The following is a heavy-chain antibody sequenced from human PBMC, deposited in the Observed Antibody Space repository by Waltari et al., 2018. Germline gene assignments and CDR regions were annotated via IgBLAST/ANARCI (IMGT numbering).Heavy chain of an antibody. CDR3: AKEYSSGPKGFDY. V-gene: IGHV3-23*04. CDR2: ISGSGGST. J-gene: IGHJ4*02. Sequence: EVQLVESGGGLVQPGGSLRLSCAASGFTFSSYAMSWVRQAPGKGLAWVSAISGSGGSTYNADSGKGRITISRDNSKNTLYPQMNSLRAEDTAVYYCAKEYSSGPKGFDYWGQGTLVTVSS. D-gene: IGHD6-19*01. CDR1: GFTFSSYA.